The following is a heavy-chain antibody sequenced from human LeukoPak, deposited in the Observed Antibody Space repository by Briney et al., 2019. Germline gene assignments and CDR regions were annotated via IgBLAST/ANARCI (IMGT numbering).Heavy chain of an antibody. D-gene: IGHD3-10*01. J-gene: IGHJ6*02. CDR3: AKDLALLWFGELNGMDV. CDR1: GFTFSNYG. CDR2: IWYDGSNK. V-gene: IGHV3-30*02. Sequence: PGGSLRLSCAASGFTFSNYGMHWVRQAPGKGLEWVALIWYDGSNKYYADSVKGRFTISRDSSKNTLYLQMNSLRAEDTAVYYCAKDLALLWFGELNGMDVWGQGTTVTVSS.